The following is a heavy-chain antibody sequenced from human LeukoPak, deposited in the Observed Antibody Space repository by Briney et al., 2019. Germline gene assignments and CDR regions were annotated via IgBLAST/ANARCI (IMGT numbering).Heavy chain of an antibody. Sequence: SGTLSLTCAASGGSISSSNWWSWVRQPPGKGLEWIGEIYHSGSTNYNPSLKSRVTISVDKSKNQFSLKLSSVTAADTAVYYCARDRYCSSTSCYCTGENWFDPWGQGTLVTVSS. J-gene: IGHJ5*02. D-gene: IGHD2-2*01. V-gene: IGHV4-4*02. CDR3: ARDRYCSSTSCYCTGENWFDP. CDR1: GGSISSSNW. CDR2: IYHSGST.